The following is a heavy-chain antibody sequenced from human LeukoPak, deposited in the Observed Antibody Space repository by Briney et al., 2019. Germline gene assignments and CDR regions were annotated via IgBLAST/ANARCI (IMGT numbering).Heavy chain of an antibody. CDR1: GGTFSSYA. V-gene: IGHV1-69*13. D-gene: IGHD1-1*01. J-gene: IGHJ6*03. Sequence: SVKVSCKASGGTFSSYAINWVRQAPGQGLKWMGGIIPIFGTANYAQKFQGRVTITADESTSTAYMELSSLRSEDTAVYYCARGRNWNDNSHYYYYMDVWGKGTTVTVSS. CDR2: IIPIFGTA. CDR3: ARGRNWNDNSHYYYYMDV.